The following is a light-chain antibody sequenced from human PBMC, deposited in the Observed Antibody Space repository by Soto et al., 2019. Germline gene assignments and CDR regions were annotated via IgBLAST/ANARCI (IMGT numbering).Light chain of an antibody. CDR3: QQFNNYPRT. CDR1: HGISNY. V-gene: IGKV1-9*01. J-gene: IGKJ2*01. Sequence: DIQVTQSPSFLSASVGDRVTITCRASHGISNYLAWYQQKPGRAPTLLIYTASTLHSGVPSRFSGSGSGTEFTLTISSLQPEDFATYYCQQFNNYPRTFGQGTKLEIK. CDR2: TAS.